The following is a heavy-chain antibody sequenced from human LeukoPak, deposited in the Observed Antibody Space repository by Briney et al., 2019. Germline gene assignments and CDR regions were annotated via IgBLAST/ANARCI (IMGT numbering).Heavy chain of an antibody. CDR3: TSGDSSGYHEADY. Sequence: GGSLRLSCTASGFTFGDYAMTWFRQAPGKGLEWVGFIRSKAYGGTTGYAASVKGRFTISRDDSKSIAYLQMNSLKTEDTAVYYCTSGDSSGYHEADYWGQGTLVTVSS. V-gene: IGHV3-49*03. CDR1: GFTFGDYA. D-gene: IGHD3-22*01. J-gene: IGHJ4*02. CDR2: IRSKAYGGTT.